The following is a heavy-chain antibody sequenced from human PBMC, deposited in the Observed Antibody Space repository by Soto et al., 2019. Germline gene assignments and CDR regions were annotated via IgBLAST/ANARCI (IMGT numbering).Heavy chain of an antibody. D-gene: IGHD6-25*01. V-gene: IGHV3-9*01. Sequence: PGGSLRLSCAASGFTFDDYAMYWVRQAPGKGLEWVSGISWNSGSIGYADSVKGRFTISRDNAKNSLYLQMNSLRAEDTALYYCAKDIAATTILGPYYYYGMDVWGQGTTVTVSS. CDR3: AKDIAATTILGPYYYYGMDV. CDR1: GFTFDDYA. CDR2: ISWNSGSI. J-gene: IGHJ6*02.